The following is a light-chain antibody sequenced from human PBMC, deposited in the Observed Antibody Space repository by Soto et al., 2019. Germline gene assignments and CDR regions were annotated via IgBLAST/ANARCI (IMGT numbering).Light chain of an antibody. V-gene: IGKV1-39*01. CDR1: QSISSF. Sequence: DIQMTQSPSSLSASVGDRVTITCRASQSISSFLNWYQQKPGKAPKLLIYAASSLQSGVPSRFSGSGSGTDFTLTISSLQTEDFATYYCQRSYSTPTFGQGNKLEIK. CDR2: AAS. CDR3: QRSYSTPT. J-gene: IGKJ2*01.